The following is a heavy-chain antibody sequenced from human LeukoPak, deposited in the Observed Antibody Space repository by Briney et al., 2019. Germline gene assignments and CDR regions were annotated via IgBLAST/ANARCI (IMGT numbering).Heavy chain of an antibody. CDR2: MNPNSGGT. J-gene: IGHJ4*02. CDR3: AREQQLVRTFDY. D-gene: IGHD6-13*01. Sequence: ASVKVSCNASGYTFTSYDINWVRQATGQWLEWMGWMNPNSGGTNYAQKFQGRVTMTRDTSISTAYMELSRLRSDDTAVYYCAREQQLVRTFDYWGQGTLVTVSS. CDR1: GYTFTSYD. V-gene: IGHV1-2*02.